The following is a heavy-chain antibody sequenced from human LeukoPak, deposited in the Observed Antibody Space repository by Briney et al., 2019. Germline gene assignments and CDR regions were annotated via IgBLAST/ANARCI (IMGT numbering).Heavy chain of an antibody. J-gene: IGHJ6*03. CDR1: GGSISSYY. V-gene: IGHV4-59*01. D-gene: IGHD3-16*01. CDR2: IYYSGST. CDR3: ARVPSSDWGYYYYYMDV. Sequence: SSETLSLTCTVSGGSISSYYWSWIRQPPGKGLEWIGYIYYSGSTNYNPSLKSRVTISVDTSKNQFSLKLSSVTAADTAVYYCARVPSSDWGYYYYYMDVWGKGTTVTVSS.